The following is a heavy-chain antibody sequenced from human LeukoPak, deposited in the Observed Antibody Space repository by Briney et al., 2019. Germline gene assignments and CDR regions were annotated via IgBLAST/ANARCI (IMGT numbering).Heavy chain of an antibody. CDR2: IYYSGTS. J-gene: IGHJ3*02. CDR1: GASITSYF. Sequence: PSETLSLTCTVSGASITSYFWAWIQQPPGKGLECLGYIYYSGTSNSNPSLRSRLTISVDTSKNQLSLKLNSVTAADTALYYCARVGFTRRVSAPSVAFDIWGRGTMVTVSS. V-gene: IGHV4-59*01. D-gene: IGHD6-13*01. CDR3: ARVGFTRRVSAPSVAFDI.